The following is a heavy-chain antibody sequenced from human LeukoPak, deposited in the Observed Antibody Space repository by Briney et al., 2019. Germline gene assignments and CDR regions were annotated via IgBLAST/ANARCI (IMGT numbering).Heavy chain of an antibody. CDR1: GFTFSSSS. CDR2: ISPSSNTI. D-gene: IGHD6-19*01. Sequence: HPGGSLRLSCAASGFTFSSSSMNWVRQAPGKGLEWVSYISPSSNTIYYADSVKGRFTISRDNAKNSLSLQMNSLRDEDTAVYYCASSGLQYGMDVWGQGTTVTVSS. CDR3: ASSGLQYGMDV. V-gene: IGHV3-48*02. J-gene: IGHJ6*02.